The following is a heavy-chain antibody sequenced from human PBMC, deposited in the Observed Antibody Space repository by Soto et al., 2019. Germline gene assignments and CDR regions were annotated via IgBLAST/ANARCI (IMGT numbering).Heavy chain of an antibody. J-gene: IGHJ2*01. CDR2: ISGSGGST. CDR3: ARDPLWGTAMVLWYFDL. V-gene: IGHV3-23*01. Sequence: PGGSLRLSCAASGFTFSSYAMSGVRQAPGKGLEWVSAISGSGGSTYYADSVKGRFTISRDNSKNTLYLQMNSLRAEDTAVYYCARDPLWGTAMVLWYFDLWGRGTLVTVSS. D-gene: IGHD5-18*01. CDR1: GFTFSSYA.